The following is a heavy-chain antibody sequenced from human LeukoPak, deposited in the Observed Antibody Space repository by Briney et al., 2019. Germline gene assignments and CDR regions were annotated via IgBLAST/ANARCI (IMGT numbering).Heavy chain of an antibody. Sequence: GASVKVSCKASGYTFTGYYMHWVRQAPGQGLEWMGWINPNSGGTNYAQKFQGRVTMTTDTSTTTAYMELRSLTSDDTAVYYCARGGGGYDDYWGQGTLVTVSS. D-gene: IGHD5-12*01. CDR1: GYTFTGYY. CDR2: INPNSGGT. V-gene: IGHV1-2*02. J-gene: IGHJ4*02. CDR3: ARGGGGYDDY.